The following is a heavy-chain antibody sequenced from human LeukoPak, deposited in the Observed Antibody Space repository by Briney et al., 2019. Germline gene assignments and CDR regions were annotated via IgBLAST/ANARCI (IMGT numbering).Heavy chain of an antibody. CDR2: IIPIFGTA. Sequence: ASVKVSCKASGGTFTSYAISWVRQAPGQGLEWMGGIIPIFGTANYAQKFQGRVTITTDESTSTAYMELSSLRSEDTAVYYCARVREYCSSTSCYTGFDYWGQGTLVTVSS. CDR3: ARVREYCSSTSCYTGFDY. V-gene: IGHV1-69*05. D-gene: IGHD2-2*02. CDR1: GGTFTSYA. J-gene: IGHJ4*02.